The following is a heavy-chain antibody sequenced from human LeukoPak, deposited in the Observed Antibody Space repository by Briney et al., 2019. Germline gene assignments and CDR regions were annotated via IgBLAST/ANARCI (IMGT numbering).Heavy chain of an antibody. D-gene: IGHD3-10*01. CDR3: ARGRARNYYGSGSYYTFDY. CDR1: GDTFSSDA. V-gene: IGHV1-69*13. Sequence: GASEKSSCKASGDTFSSDAISWVRQAPGQGLEWIGGIIPIFGTANSAQKFQGRVTITADESTSTAYMELSRLRSEDTAVYCCARGRARNYYGSGSYYTFDYWGQGNLGTVSS. J-gene: IGHJ4*02. CDR2: IIPIFGTA.